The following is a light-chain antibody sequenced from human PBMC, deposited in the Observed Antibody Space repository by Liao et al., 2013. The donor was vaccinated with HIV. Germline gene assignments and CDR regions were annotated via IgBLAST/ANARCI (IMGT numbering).Light chain of an antibody. J-gene: IGLJ1*01. CDR2: YDS. Sequence: SYVLTQPPSVSVAPGKTAKITCGGNNIGSKHVHWYQQRPGQAPLLVISYDSERPSGIPERFSGSKSGNTAALTISRVEAGDEADYHCQVWDDSTDHFFVFGSGTKLTVL. CDR1: NIGSKH. CDR3: QVWDDSTDHFFV. V-gene: IGLV3-21*01.